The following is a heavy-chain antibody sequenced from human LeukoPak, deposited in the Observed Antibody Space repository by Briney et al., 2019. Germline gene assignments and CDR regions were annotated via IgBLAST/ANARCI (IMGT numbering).Heavy chain of an antibody. J-gene: IGHJ4*02. V-gene: IGHV3-7*03. D-gene: IGHD6-19*01. CDR2: IEGDGSEK. CDR1: GFTFSSFW. Sequence: GGSLRLSRAASGFTFSSFWMNWVRHTPGKGLEWVANIEGDGSEKNYMDSVKGRFTISRDNAKKSLHLQMNSLRAEDTGVYYCAGGSGWLIDYWGQGTLVTVSS. CDR3: AGGSGWLIDY.